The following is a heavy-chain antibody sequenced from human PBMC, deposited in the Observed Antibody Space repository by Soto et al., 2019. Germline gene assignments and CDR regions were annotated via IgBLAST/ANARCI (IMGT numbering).Heavy chain of an antibody. V-gene: IGHV4-39*01. CDR3: ASPKIAFYNWFDP. Sequence: SETLSLTCTVSGGSISSSTYYWGWIRQPPGKGLEWIGNIFYSGSTYYNPSLKSRVTISVDTSNNQFSLKLSSVTAADTAVYYCASPKIAFYNWFDPWGQGTLVT. CDR1: GGSISSSTYY. J-gene: IGHJ5*02. CDR2: IFYSGST. D-gene: IGHD3-3*02.